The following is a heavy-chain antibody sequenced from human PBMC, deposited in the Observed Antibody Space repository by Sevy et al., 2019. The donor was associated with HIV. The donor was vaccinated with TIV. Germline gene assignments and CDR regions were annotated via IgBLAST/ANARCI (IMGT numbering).Heavy chain of an antibody. CDR1: GFTFRSSG. Sequence: GGSLRLSCAASGFTFRSSGIHWVRQAPGKGLEWVAVITYDGGDKFYLDSVKGRFTISRDNSKNTVFLQMNSLKTEDTAIYYWANTPGEELDYWGQGTLVTVSS. CDR2: ITYDGGDK. V-gene: IGHV3-30*18. J-gene: IGHJ4*02. D-gene: IGHD1-7*01. CDR3: ANTPGEELDY.